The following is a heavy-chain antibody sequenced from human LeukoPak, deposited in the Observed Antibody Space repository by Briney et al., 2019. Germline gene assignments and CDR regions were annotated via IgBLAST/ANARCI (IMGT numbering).Heavy chain of an antibody. Sequence: SETLSLTCAVSGYSISSGYYWGWIRQPPGKGLEWIGSIYHSGSTYYNPSLKSRVTISVDTSKNQFSQKLSSVTAADTAVYYCARLISGSSGYYHYYYYYYMDVWGKGTTVTVSS. CDR3: ARLISGSSGYYHYYYYYYMDV. J-gene: IGHJ6*03. V-gene: IGHV4-38-2*01. D-gene: IGHD3-22*01. CDR2: IYHSGST. CDR1: GYSISSGYY.